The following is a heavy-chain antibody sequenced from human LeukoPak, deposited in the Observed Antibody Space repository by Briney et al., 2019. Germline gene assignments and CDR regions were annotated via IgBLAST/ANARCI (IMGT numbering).Heavy chain of an antibody. CDR3: ATVGPPWIAVAAFQH. D-gene: IGHD6-19*01. V-gene: IGHV1-69*13. Sequence: GASVKVSCKASGGTFSSYAISWVRQAPGQGLEWMGGIIPIFGTANYAQKFQGRVTITADESTSTAYMELSSLRSEDTAVYYCATVGPPWIAVAAFQHWGQGTLVTVSS. CDR2: IIPIFGTA. J-gene: IGHJ1*01. CDR1: GGTFSSYA.